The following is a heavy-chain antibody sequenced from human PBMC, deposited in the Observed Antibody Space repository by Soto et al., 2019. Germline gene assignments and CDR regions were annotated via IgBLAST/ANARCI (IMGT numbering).Heavy chain of an antibody. Sequence: APVKVSCKASGYTFTSYDINWVRQATGQGLEWMGWMNPNSGNTGYAQKFQGRVTMTRNTSISTAYMELSSLRSEDTAVYYCARAGLAAGTFFDYWGQGTLVTVSS. CDR2: MNPNSGNT. CDR1: GYTFTSYD. V-gene: IGHV1-8*01. J-gene: IGHJ4*02. D-gene: IGHD6-13*01. CDR3: ARAGLAAGTFFDY.